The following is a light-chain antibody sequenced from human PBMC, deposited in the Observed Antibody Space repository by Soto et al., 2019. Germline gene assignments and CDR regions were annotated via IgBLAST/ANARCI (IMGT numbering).Light chain of an antibody. V-gene: IGKV3-11*01. CDR1: RSVSSY. CDR2: DAS. CDR3: QQRSNWPIT. J-gene: IGKJ5*01. Sequence: EIVLTQSPATLSLSPGASATLSRRATRSVSSYLAWYQQKPGQAPRLLIYDASSRPTDIPARFSGSGSGTDFTLTISSLEPEDFALYYCQQRSNWPITFGQGTRLEIK.